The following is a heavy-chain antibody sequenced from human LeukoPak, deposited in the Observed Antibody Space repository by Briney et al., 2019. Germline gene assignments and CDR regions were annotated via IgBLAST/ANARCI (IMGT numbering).Heavy chain of an antibody. V-gene: IGHV4-34*01. CDR3: TRGPYSNLGRFDY. CDR2: INHSGST. CDR1: GGSFSGYY. J-gene: IGHJ4*02. D-gene: IGHD4-11*01. Sequence: SETLSLTCAVYGGSFSGYYWSWIRQPPGKGLEWIGEINHSGSTNYNPSLKSRVTISVDTSENQFSLKLSSVIAADTAMYYCTRGPYSNLGRFDYWGQGTLVTVSS.